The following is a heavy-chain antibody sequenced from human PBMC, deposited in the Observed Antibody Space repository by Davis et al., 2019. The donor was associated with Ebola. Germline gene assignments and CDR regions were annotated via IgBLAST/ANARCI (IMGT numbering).Heavy chain of an antibody. D-gene: IGHD4-17*01. V-gene: IGHV1-18*01. CDR1: GYTFSGYA. Sequence: AASVKVFCKTSGYTFSGYAISWVRQAPGQGLEWLGRINVYNGHTNYAQNFQGRVTVSTDTSTSIAYMELRSLRSDDTALYYCARDATTVTTIWFDPWGQGTLVTVSS. J-gene: IGHJ5*02. CDR3: ARDATTVTTIWFDP. CDR2: INVYNGHT.